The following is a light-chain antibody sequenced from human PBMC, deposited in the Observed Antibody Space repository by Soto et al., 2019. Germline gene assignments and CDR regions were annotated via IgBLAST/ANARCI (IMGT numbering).Light chain of an antibody. V-gene: IGLV2-14*03. CDR2: DVS. CDR1: SSDVGGYDH. Sequence: QSVLTQPASVSGSPGQSITISCTGTSSDVGGYDHVSWYQQHPGKAPKLMIYDVSNRPSGVSNRFSGSKSGNTASLAVSGLQAEDEADYYCSSYTSRDTLVFGGGTKVNVL. J-gene: IGLJ3*02. CDR3: SSYTSRDTLV.